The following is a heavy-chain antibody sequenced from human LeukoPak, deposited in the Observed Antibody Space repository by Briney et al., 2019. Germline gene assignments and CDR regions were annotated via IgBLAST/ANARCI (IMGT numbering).Heavy chain of an antibody. CDR2: ISGSGGST. D-gene: IGHD2-2*01. CDR3: AKNPSKYYCSSTSCYPYFQH. J-gene: IGHJ1*01. CDR1: GFIFSRYA. Sequence: PGGSLRLSCTGSGFIFSRYAVSWVRQAPGKGLEWVSAISGSGGSTYYADSVRGRFTISRDNSKNTLYLQMNSLRAEDTAVYYCAKNPSKYYCSSTSCYPYFQHWGQGTLVTVSS. V-gene: IGHV3-23*01.